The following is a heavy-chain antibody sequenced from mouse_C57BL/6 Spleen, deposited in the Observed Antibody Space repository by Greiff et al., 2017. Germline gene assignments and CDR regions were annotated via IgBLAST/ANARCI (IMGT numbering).Heavy chain of an antibody. CDR1: GFTFSDYG. V-gene: IGHV5-17*01. J-gene: IGHJ1*03. CDR2: ISSGSSTI. CDR3: ARMDFDV. Sequence: EVKVVESGGGLVKPGGSLKLSCAASGFTFSDYGMHWVRQAPEKGLEWVAYISSGSSTIYYADTVEGRFTISRDNAKNTLFLQMTSLRSEDTAMYYCARMDFDVWGTGTTVTVSS.